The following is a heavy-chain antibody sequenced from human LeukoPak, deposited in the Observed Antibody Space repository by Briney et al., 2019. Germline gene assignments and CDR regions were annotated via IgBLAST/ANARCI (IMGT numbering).Heavy chain of an antibody. Sequence: ASVKVSCKASGYTFTSYGISWVRQAPGQGLEWMGWISAYNGNTNYAQKLQGRVTMTTDTSTSTAYMELRSLRSDGTAVYYCARIYCTNGVCYKTDWFDPWGQGTLVTVSS. V-gene: IGHV1-18*01. CDR1: GYTFTSYG. D-gene: IGHD2-8*01. CDR3: ARIYCTNGVCYKTDWFDP. CDR2: ISAYNGNT. J-gene: IGHJ5*02.